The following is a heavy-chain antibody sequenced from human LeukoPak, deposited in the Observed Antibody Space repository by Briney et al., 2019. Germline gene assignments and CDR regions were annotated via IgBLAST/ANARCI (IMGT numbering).Heavy chain of an antibody. D-gene: IGHD2-15*01. CDR2: ISGSGGST. J-gene: IGHJ4*02. CDR1: GFTFSSYA. Sequence: GGSLRLSCAASGFTFSSYAMSWVRQAPGKGLEWVSAISGSGGSTYYADSVEGRFTISRDNSKNTLYLQMNSLRAEDTAVYYCAKGISWWLLRIWGQGTLVTVSS. CDR3: AKGISWWLLRI. V-gene: IGHV3-23*01.